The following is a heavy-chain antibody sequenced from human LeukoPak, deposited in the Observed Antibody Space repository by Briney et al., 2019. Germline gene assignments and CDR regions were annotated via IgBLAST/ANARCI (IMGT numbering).Heavy chain of an antibody. CDR1: GFTFSSYA. J-gene: IGHJ4*02. V-gene: IGHV3-23*01. Sequence: GGSLRLSCAASGFTFSSYAMSWVRQAPGKGLEWVSAISGSGGSTYYADSVKGRFIISRDNSKNTLYLQMNSLRGEDTAVYYCAKTKWERLRYFDYWGQGTLVTVSS. CDR3: AKTKWERLRYFDY. D-gene: IGHD1-26*01. CDR2: ISGSGGST.